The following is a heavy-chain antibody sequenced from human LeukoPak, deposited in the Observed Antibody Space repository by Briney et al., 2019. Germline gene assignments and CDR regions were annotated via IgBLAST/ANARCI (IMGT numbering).Heavy chain of an antibody. CDR3: AKVSWANYFDY. D-gene: IGHD6-13*01. V-gene: IGHV3-23*01. CDR2: ISGSGGNT. Sequence: GGSLRLSCAASGFTFSSYAMSWVRQAPGKGLEWVSTISGSGGNTYHADSVRGRFTISRDNSKNTLYLQMNSLRAEDTAIYYCAKVSWANYFDYWGQGTLVTVS. CDR1: GFTFSSYA. J-gene: IGHJ4*02.